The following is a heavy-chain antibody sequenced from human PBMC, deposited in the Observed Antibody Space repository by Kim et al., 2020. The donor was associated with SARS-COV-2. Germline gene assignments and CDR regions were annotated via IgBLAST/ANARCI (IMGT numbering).Heavy chain of an antibody. CDR1: GGSISSDDYY. CDR2: IYYSGST. J-gene: IGHJ5*02. V-gene: IGHV4-30-4*01. CDR3: ARRSASGRLARSVGWFDP. D-gene: IGHD3-10*01. Sequence: SETLSLTCTVSGGSISSDDYYWTWIRQPPGKGLEYIGYIYYSGSTYYNPSLQSRLTISVDLSKNQFSLKLSTVPAADPAVYFCARRSASGRLARSVGWFDPWGQGTLVTVSS.